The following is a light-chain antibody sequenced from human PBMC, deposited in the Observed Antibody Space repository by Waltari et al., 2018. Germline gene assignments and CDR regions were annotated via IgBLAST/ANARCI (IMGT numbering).Light chain of an antibody. CDR3: YSAADNMGV. Sequence: SYELTQPSSVSASPGQTARITCSGDVLAKKYARWFQQKPGQAPVLVIYKDSERPSGIPERFSGSSSGTTVTLTISGAQVEDEADYYCYSAADNMGVFGTGTKVTVL. CDR2: KDS. V-gene: IGLV3-27*01. CDR1: VLAKKY. J-gene: IGLJ1*01.